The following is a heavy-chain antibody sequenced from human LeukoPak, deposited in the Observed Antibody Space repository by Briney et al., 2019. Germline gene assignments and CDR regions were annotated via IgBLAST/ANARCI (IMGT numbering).Heavy chain of an antibody. CDR3: AKGGYCSGGSCYNWFDP. D-gene: IGHD2-15*01. V-gene: IGHV3-23*01. Sequence: PGGSLRLSCAASGFTFSSYVMSWVRQAPGKGLEWVSAISGSGGSTYYADSVKGRFTISRDNSKNTLYLQMNSLRAEDTAVYYCAKGGYCSGGSCYNWFDPWGQGTLVTVSS. CDR1: GFTFSSYV. CDR2: ISGSGGST. J-gene: IGHJ5*02.